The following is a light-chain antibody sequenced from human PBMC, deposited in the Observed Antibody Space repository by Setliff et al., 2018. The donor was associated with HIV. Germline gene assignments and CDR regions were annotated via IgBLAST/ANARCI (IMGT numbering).Light chain of an antibody. V-gene: IGLV2-14*01. CDR1: SSDVGSYNY. CDR3: SSYTSSSLYV. CDR2: EVS. J-gene: IGLJ1*01. Sequence: QSALTQPASVSGSPGQSITISCTGTSSDVGSYNYVSWYQQHPGKAPKLMIHEVSNRPSGVSNRFSGSKSGNTASLTISGLQAEDEADYYCSSYTSSSLYVFGTGTKVTVL.